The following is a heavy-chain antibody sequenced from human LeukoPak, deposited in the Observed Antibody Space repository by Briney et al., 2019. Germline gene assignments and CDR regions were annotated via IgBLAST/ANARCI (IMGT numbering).Heavy chain of an antibody. CDR3: ARGHYGLDV. J-gene: IGHJ6*02. CDR2: INPSGSET. Sequence: GGSLRLSCAASGFTLSNHWLTWVRQAPGKRPQWVAHINPSGSETAFLDSVRGRFTFSRDSYLQVNTLRVEDTAVYHCARGHYGLDVWGQGTTVTVSS. CDR1: GFTLSNHW. V-gene: IGHV3-7*01.